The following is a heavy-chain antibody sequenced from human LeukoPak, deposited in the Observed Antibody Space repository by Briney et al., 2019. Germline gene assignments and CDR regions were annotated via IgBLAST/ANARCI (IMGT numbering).Heavy chain of an antibody. CDR2: IYYTGT. Sequence: PSETLSLTCTVSGGSVIDYYWSWIRQSPGKGLEWIGYIYYTGTSYNPSPKSRVTISADTSKNQFSLKLISVTAADTAVYYCASRKLGNDYWGQGTLVTVSS. J-gene: IGHJ4*02. D-gene: IGHD7-27*01. CDR1: GGSVIDYY. CDR3: ASRKLGNDY. V-gene: IGHV4-59*02.